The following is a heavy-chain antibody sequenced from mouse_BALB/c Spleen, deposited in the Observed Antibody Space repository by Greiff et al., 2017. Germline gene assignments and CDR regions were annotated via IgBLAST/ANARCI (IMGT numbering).Heavy chain of an antibody. J-gene: IGHJ1*01. Sequence: QVQLQQSGAELVRPRTSVKVSCKASGYAFTNYLIEWVKQRPGQGLEWIGVINPGSGGTNYNEKFKGKATLTADKSSSTAYMQLSSLTSDDSAVYFCARYGNYEYFDVWGAGTTVTVSS. V-gene: IGHV1-54*01. CDR3: ARYGNYEYFDV. D-gene: IGHD2-1*01. CDR1: GYAFTNYL. CDR2: INPGSGGT.